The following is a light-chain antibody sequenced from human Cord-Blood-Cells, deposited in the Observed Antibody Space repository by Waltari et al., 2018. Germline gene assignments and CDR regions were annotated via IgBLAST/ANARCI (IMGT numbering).Light chain of an antibody. Sequence: SYVLPQPPSVSVAPGKTARLTCGGNNIGSKSVHWYPQKPGQAPVLVIYYDSDRPSGLPERFSGSNSGNTATLTISRVEAGDEADYYCQVWDSSSDHVVFGGGTKLTVL. V-gene: IGLV3-21*04. CDR2: YDS. J-gene: IGLJ2*01. CDR3: QVWDSSSDHVV. CDR1: NIGSKS.